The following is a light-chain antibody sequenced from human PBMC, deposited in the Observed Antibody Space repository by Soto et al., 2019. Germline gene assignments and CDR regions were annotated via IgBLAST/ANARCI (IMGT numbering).Light chain of an antibody. CDR1: QDISNY. CDR2: DAS. Sequence: DIQMTHSPSSLSASVGDIVTITCQASQDISNYLNWYQQKPGKAPKLLIYDASNLETGVPSRFSGSGSGTDFTFTISSLQPEDIATYYCQQYDNLLAITFGQGTRLEIK. J-gene: IGKJ5*01. V-gene: IGKV1-33*01. CDR3: QQYDNLLAIT.